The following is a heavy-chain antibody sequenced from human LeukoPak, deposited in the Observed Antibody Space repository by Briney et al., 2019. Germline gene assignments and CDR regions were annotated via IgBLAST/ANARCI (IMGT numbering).Heavy chain of an antibody. V-gene: IGHV1-46*01. Sequence: GASVKVSCKASGYTFTSYYMHWVRQAPGQGLEWMGIINPSGGSTSYAQKFQGRVTMTGDTSTSTVYMELSSLRSEDTAVYYCARADSGYDIQGDFDYWGQGTLVTVSS. CDR1: GYTFTSYY. CDR3: ARADSGYDIQGDFDY. J-gene: IGHJ4*02. CDR2: INPSGGST. D-gene: IGHD5-12*01.